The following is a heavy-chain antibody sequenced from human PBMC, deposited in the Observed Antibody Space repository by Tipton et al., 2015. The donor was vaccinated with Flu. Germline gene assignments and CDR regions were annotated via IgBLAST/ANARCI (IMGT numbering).Heavy chain of an antibody. V-gene: IGHV4-39*07. D-gene: IGHD6-19*01. J-gene: IGHJ4*02. CDR1: CGSISSSSYY. Sequence: TLSLTCTVSCGSISSSSYYWGWIRQPPGKGLEWIGSIYYSGSTYYNPSLKSRVTISVDTSKNQFSLKLSAVTAADTAVYYCARGPEQWLVIPHYLDYWGQGTLVTVSS. CDR3: ARGPEQWLVIPHYLDY. CDR2: IYYSGST.